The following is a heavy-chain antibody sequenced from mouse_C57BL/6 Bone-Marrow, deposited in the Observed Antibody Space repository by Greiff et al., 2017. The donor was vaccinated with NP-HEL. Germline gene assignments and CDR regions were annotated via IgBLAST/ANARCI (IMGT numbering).Heavy chain of an antibody. J-gene: IGHJ4*01. Sequence: VQLQQSGAELVRPGTSVKVSCKASGYAFTNYLIEWVKQRPGQGLECIGVINPGSGGTNYNEKFKGKATLTADKSSSTAYMQLSSLTSEDSAVYFCARTTTVVAPYAMDYWGQGTSVTVSS. CDR2: INPGSGGT. V-gene: IGHV1-54*01. D-gene: IGHD1-1*01. CDR3: ARTTTVVAPYAMDY. CDR1: GYAFTNYL.